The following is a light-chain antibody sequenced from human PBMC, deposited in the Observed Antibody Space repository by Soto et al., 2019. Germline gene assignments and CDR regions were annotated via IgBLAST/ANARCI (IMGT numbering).Light chain of an antibody. J-gene: IGKJ4*01. V-gene: IGKV3-20*01. CDR1: QTVRNNY. CDR3: QQYGRSPNT. CDR2: DAS. Sequence: EIVMTQSPGTLSLSPGERATLSCRASQTVRNNYLAWYQQKPGQAPRLLIYDASSRATGIPDRFSGSGSGTDFALTISRLEPEDFAVYYCQQYGRSPNTFGGGTKVDI.